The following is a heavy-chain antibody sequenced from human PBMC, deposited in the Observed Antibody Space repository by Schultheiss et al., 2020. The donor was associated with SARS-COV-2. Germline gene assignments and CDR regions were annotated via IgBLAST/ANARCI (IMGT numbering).Heavy chain of an antibody. CDR2: INSDGSST. Sequence: GGSLRLSCAASGFTFSSYGMHWVRQAPGKGLVWVSRINSDGSSTSYADSVKGRFTISRDNAKNTLYLQMNSLRAEDTALYYCAKVVPGYSPGTPVDYWGQGTLVTVSS. CDR3: AKVVPGYSPGTPVDY. J-gene: IGHJ4*02. V-gene: IGHV3-74*01. CDR1: GFTFSSYG. D-gene: IGHD5-18*01.